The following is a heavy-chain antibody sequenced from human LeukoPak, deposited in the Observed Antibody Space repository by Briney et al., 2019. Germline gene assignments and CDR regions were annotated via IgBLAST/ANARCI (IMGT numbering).Heavy chain of an antibody. Sequence: GALRLSCAASGFTFSDYYMSWVRQAPRKGLEWVSAISGSGGSTYYADSVKGRFTISRDNSKNTLYLQMNSLRAEDTAVYYCAPRVVVVSYWGQGTLVTVSS. V-gene: IGHV3-23*01. D-gene: IGHD3-22*01. CDR1: GFTFSDYY. J-gene: IGHJ4*02. CDR2: ISGSGGST. CDR3: APRVVVVSY.